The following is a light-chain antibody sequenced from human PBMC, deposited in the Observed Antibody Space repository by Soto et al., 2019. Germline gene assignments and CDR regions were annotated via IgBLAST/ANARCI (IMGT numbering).Light chain of an antibody. CDR1: RSDVGSYNS. J-gene: IGLJ2*01. CDR2: EVT. Sequence: QSVLTQPASVSGSTGQSITISCTGTRSDVGSYNSIAWYQQHPGKAPRVVIFEVTKRPSGISDRFSGSKSGYTASLRISGLQAEDEADYFCLSYAGNSIWLFGGGTKVTVL. CDR3: LSYAGNSIWL. V-gene: IGLV2-23*02.